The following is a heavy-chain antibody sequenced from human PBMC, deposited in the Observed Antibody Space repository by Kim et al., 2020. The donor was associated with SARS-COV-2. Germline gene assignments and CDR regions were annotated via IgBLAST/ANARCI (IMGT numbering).Heavy chain of an antibody. D-gene: IGHD3-10*01. Sequence: GGSLRLSCAASGFTFSSYAMSWVRQAPGKGLEWVSVIYSGGSSTYYADSVKGRFTISRDNSKNTLYLQMNSLRAEDTAVYYCAKGGNMVRSRVALDVWGQGTTVTVSS. CDR2: IYSGGSST. CDR3: AKGGNMVRSRVALDV. V-gene: IGHV3-23*03. CDR1: GFTFSSYA. J-gene: IGHJ6*02.